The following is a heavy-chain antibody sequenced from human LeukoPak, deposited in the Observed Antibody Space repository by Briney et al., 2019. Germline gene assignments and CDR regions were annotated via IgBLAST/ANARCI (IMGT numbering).Heavy chain of an antibody. V-gene: IGHV1-46*02. J-gene: IGHJ5*02. Sequence: SVKVSCKASGYTFNSYYMQWVRQAPGQGLEWMGIINPSGGSTSYAQKFQGRVTMTRDMSTSTVYMELSSLRSEDTAVYYCARVVLGRTQLGWFDPWGQGTLVTVSS. CDR1: GYTFNSYY. CDR3: ARVVLGRTQLGWFDP. D-gene: IGHD3-10*01. CDR2: INPSGGST.